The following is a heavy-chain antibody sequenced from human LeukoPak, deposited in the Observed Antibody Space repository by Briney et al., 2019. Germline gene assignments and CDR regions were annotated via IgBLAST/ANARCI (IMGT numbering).Heavy chain of an antibody. V-gene: IGHV4-30-2*01. CDR3: ARDSYGLGSNYFDP. J-gene: IGHJ5*02. D-gene: IGHD3-10*01. CDR2: IYHIVNT. Sequence: PSETLSLTCAVTGASVTSGGSYWAWIRQPPGKGLEWIGYIYHIVNTFYNPSLQSRVTISVDRAKNQVSLRLTSVTAADTAVYYCARDSYGLGSNYFDPWGQGTQVTVSS. CDR1: GASVTSGGSY.